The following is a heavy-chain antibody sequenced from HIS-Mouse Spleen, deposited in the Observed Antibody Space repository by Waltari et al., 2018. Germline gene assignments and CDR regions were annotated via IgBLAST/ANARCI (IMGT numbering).Heavy chain of an antibody. D-gene: IGHD6-13*01. CDR1: GGSISSSSYY. CDR3: AREIPYSSSWYDWYFDL. Sequence: QLQLQESGPGLVKPSETLSLTCTVSGGSISSSSYYWGWIRQPPGKGVEWIWSIYYSGRTYYHPSLKSRVTISVDTSKNQFSLKLSSVTAADTAVYYCAREIPYSSSWYDWYFDLWGRGTLVTVSS. V-gene: IGHV4-39*07. J-gene: IGHJ2*01. CDR2: IYYSGRT.